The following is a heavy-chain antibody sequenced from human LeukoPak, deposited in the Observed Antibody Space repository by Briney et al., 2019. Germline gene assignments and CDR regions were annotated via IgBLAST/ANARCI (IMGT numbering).Heavy chain of an antibody. CDR3: ARDPNGDYIGAFDM. CDR2: IRGGGGNT. D-gene: IGHD4-17*01. CDR1: GFTFSAYA. Sequence: GGSLRLSCTASGFTFSAYAMMWVRQAPGKGPEWVSAIRGGGGNTFYADSVKGRFTISRDNSKYSLFLQMNSLRAEDTAVYYCARDPNGDYIGAFDMWGPGRMVTDS. V-gene: IGHV3-23*01. J-gene: IGHJ3*02.